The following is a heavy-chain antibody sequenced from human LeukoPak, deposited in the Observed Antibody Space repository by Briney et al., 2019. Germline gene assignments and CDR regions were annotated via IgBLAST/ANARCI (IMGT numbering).Heavy chain of an antibody. V-gene: IGHV5-51*07. Sequence: GESLKISCKGSGYSFTTSWIGWVHQMPGKGLEYVGIIYPGDSDTRYSPSFQGQVTFSADKSISTAYLQWSSLKASDTAMYYCARPLLGATGAFDIWGQGTVVTVSS. CDR3: ARPLLGATGAFDI. CDR2: IYPGDSDT. D-gene: IGHD1-26*01. J-gene: IGHJ3*02. CDR1: GYSFTTSW.